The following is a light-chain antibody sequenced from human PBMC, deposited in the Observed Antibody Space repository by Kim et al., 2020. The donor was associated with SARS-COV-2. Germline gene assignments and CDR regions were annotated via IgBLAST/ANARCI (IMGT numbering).Light chain of an antibody. Sequence: EIVMTQSPVTLSVSPGERATLSCRATQSVSSNLAWYQQKSGQAPRLLIYDASTRATGIPARFSGSGSGTEFTLTISSLQSEDFAVYYCQQYNDWPPGDTFGQGTKLEI. CDR2: DAS. CDR3: QQYNDWPPGDT. J-gene: IGKJ2*01. CDR1: QSVSSN. V-gene: IGKV3-15*01.